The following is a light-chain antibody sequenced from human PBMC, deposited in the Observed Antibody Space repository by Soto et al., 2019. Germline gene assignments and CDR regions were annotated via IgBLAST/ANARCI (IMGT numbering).Light chain of an antibody. CDR2: FTS. J-gene: IGKJ1*01. Sequence: DIQMTQSPSSLSASVGDRVTITCRASQNIGNFLNWYQQRPGKAPTLLIFFTSNLQSGVPSRFSGSGSGTDFTLTISSLQPEDFATYLCQQSYGTPRTFGQGTKVEIK. CDR3: QQSYGTPRT. CDR1: QNIGNF. V-gene: IGKV1-39*01.